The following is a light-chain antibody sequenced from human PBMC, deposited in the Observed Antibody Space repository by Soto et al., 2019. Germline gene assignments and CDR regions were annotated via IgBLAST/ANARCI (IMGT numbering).Light chain of an antibody. CDR2: GAS. J-gene: IGKJ3*01. V-gene: IGKV3-20*01. CDR1: QSVSSSF. Sequence: EIVLTQSPGTLSLSPGERATLSCRASQSVSSSFLAWYQQRPGQAPRLLIFGASYRASGIPDRFSGSGSGTDFTLTISRLDPEDFAVYYCQHSGNLPPAYTFGPGTNVD. CDR3: QHSGNLPPAYT.